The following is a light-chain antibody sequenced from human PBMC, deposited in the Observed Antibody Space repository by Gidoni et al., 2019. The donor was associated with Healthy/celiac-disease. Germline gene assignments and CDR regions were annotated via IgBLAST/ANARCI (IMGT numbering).Light chain of an antibody. CDR1: SANIGSNY. Sequence: QPVLTQPPSASGTPGPRATIPCSGNSANIGSNYVYWYQQLPGTSPKLLISRNNQRPSGVPDRFSGSKSGTSASLAISGLRSEDEADYYCAAWDDSLSGPVFGGGTQLTVL. J-gene: IGLJ7*01. V-gene: IGLV1-47*01. CDR2: RNN. CDR3: AAWDDSLSGPV.